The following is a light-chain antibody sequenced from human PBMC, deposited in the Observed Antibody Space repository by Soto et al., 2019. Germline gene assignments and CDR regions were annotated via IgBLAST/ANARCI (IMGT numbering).Light chain of an antibody. CDR3: ATWDASLSGYVV. CDR2: RNN. J-gene: IGLJ2*01. Sequence: QSVLTQPPSASGTPGQRVTISCSGSSSNIGSNYVFWYQQLPGTAPKVLMYRNNKRPSGVPDRFSGSKSGTSASLAISGLRSEDEADYYCATWDASLSGYVVFGGGTKLTVL. V-gene: IGLV1-47*01. CDR1: SSNIGSNY.